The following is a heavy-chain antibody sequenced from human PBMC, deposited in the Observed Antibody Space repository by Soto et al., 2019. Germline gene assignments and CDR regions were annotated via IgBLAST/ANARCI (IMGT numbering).Heavy chain of an antibody. CDR2: IYHSGST. V-gene: IGHV4-38-2*01. Sequence: SGTLSLTCAVSGYSISSGYYWGWIRQPPGKGLEWIGSIYHSGSTYYNPSLKSRVTISVDTSKNQFSLKLSSVTAADTAVYYCARWRSSGWHYYFDYWGQGTLVTVSS. CDR1: GYSISSGYY. J-gene: IGHJ4*02. D-gene: IGHD6-19*01. CDR3: ARWRSSGWHYYFDY.